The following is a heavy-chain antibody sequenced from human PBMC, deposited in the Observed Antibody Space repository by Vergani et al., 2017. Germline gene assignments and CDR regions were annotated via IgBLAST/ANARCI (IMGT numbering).Heavy chain of an antibody. D-gene: IGHD6-19*01. V-gene: IGHV3-30-3*01. CDR2: ISYDGSNK. Sequence: QVQLVESGGGVVQPGRSLRLSCAASGFTFSSYAMHWVRQAPGKGLEWGAVISYDGSNKNNADSVKGRFTISRDNSKNTLYLQMNSLRAEDTAVYYCARYSSGWYGEFDYWGQGTLVTVSS. CDR3: ARYSSGWYGEFDY. CDR1: GFTFSSYA. J-gene: IGHJ4*02.